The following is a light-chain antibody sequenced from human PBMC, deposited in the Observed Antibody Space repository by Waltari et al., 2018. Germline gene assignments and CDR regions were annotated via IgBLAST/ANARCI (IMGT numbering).Light chain of an antibody. Sequence: DIQMTQSPSSLSASVGDRVTITCRASQSISSYLNWYQQKPGKAPKLLIYAASSLQSGVPSRFSASGSGTDFTLTISSLQPEDFATYYCQQYKSYKTFGQGTRVEIK. J-gene: IGKJ1*01. CDR2: AAS. CDR3: QQYKSYKT. V-gene: IGKV1-39*01. CDR1: QSISSY.